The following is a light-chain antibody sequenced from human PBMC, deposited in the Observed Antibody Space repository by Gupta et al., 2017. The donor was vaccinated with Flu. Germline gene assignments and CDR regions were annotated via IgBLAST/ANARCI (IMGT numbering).Light chain of an antibody. J-gene: IGKJ3*01. V-gene: IGKV1-12*02. CDR2: DAS. Sequence: DIQMTQSPSVVSASVGDRVTITCRASESIGTWLAWYQQMPGKAPKLLIYDASTLETGVPLRFSGSGAGTDFTLTINSLQPEDFATYYCQQSNNCPFTFGPGTKVDFK. CDR1: ESIGTW. CDR3: QQSNNCPFT.